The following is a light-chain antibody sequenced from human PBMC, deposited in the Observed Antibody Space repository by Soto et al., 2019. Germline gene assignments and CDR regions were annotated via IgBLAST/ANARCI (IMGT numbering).Light chain of an antibody. V-gene: IGKV3-15*01. J-gene: IGKJ1*01. CDR2: GAS. CDR1: QTISTN. Sequence: EVVMTESPATLSVSPRERVTLSCTASQTISTNLAWYQHKPGQAPRLLIYGASTRATGIPARFSGGGSGTEFTLTISSLQSEDFAVYYCHQYTTCWTLGQGTTVDIK. CDR3: HQYTTCWT.